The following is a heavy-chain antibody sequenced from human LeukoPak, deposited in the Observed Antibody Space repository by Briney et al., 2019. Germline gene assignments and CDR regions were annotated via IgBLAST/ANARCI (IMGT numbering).Heavy chain of an antibody. D-gene: IGHD1-26*01. V-gene: IGHV1-69*05. CDR3: ARVQLPPYYYYYMDV. CDR1: GGTLSSYA. CDR2: IIPIVGTA. J-gene: IGHJ6*03. Sequence: SLRVSCEPSGGTLSSYAISWVRQAPGQGLEWMGGIIPIVGTANYAQKFQGRVTITTDESTSTAYMELSSLRSEHTAVYYCARVQLPPYYYYYMDVWGKGNTVTVSS.